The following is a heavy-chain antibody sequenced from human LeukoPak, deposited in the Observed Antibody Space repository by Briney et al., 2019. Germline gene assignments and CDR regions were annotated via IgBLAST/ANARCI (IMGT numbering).Heavy chain of an antibody. J-gene: IGHJ4*02. V-gene: IGHV3-23*01. CDR1: GFTFSSYA. D-gene: IGHD2/OR15-2a*01. Sequence: GGSLRLSCAASGFTFSSYAMSWVRQAPGKGLEWVSAISGSGGSTYYADSVKGRFTISRDNSKITLYLQMNSLRAEDTAVYYCAKAALKIVAQDYFDYWGQGTLVTVSS. CDR2: ISGSGGST. CDR3: AKAALKIVAQDYFDY.